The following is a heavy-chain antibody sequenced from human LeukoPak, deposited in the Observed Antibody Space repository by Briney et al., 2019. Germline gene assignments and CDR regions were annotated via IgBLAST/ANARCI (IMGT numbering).Heavy chain of an antibody. CDR2: IIPIFGTA. D-gene: IGHD3-22*01. CDR3: ARDGSYDSSPWRAFDI. V-gene: IGHV1-69*06. CDR1: GGTFSSYA. Sequence: GASVKVSCKASGGTFSSYAISWVRQAPGQGLEWMGGIIPIFGTANYAQKFQGRVTITADKSTSTAYMELSSLRSEDTAVYYCARDGSYDSSPWRAFDIWGQGTMVTVSS. J-gene: IGHJ3*02.